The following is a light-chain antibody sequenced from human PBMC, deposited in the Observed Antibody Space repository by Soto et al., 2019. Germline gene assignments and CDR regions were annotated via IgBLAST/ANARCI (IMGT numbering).Light chain of an antibody. CDR1: QSVSIY. CDR3: QQYNSSPRT. CDR2: GAS. V-gene: IGKV3-20*01. J-gene: IGKJ1*01. Sequence: EIVLTQSPATLSLSPGERATLSCRASQSVSIYLAWYQQKPGQAPRLLLYGASTRATGIPARFSGSGSGTDFTLTISRLEPEDFAVYYCQQYNSSPRTFGQGTKVDIK.